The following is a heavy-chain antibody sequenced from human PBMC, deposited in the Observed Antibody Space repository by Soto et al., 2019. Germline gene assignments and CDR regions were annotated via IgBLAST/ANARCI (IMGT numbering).Heavy chain of an antibody. CDR2: IKQDGSEK. D-gene: IGHD3-3*01. Sequence: GGSLRLSCAASGFTFSSYWMSWVRQAPGKGLEWVANIKQDGSEKYYVDSVKGRFTISRDNAKNSLYLQMNSLRAEDTAVYYCASELRFLEWPPCYFDYWGQGTLVTVSS. J-gene: IGHJ4*02. V-gene: IGHV3-7*03. CDR3: ASELRFLEWPPCYFDY. CDR1: GFTFSSYW.